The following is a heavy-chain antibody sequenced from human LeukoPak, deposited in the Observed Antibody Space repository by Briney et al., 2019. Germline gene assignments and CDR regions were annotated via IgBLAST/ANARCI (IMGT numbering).Heavy chain of an antibody. Sequence: PGGSLRLSCTASGFTFSTYDMHWVRQAPGKGLQWVTFIRYDGNSESYADSVKGRFIISRDNSKNTLYLQMNSLRAEDTALYFCAKDLTYSSRGGSDSWGQGTLVTVSS. CDR2: IRYDGNSE. CDR1: GFTFSTYD. J-gene: IGHJ4*02. D-gene: IGHD3-16*01. V-gene: IGHV3-30*02. CDR3: AKDLTYSSRGGSDS.